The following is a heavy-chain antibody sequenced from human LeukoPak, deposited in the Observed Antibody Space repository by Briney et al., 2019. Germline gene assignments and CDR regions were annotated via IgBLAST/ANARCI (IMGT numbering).Heavy chain of an antibody. Sequence: SETLSLTCTVSGGSISSSSYYWGWIRQPPGKGLEWIGSIYYSGSTYYNPSLKSRVTISVDTSKNQFSLKLSSVTAADTAVYYCARVVDCSSTSCYSGYYYGMDVWGQGTTVTVSS. V-gene: IGHV4-39*07. D-gene: IGHD2-2*01. CDR1: GGSISSSSYY. CDR3: ARVVDCSSTSCYSGYYYGMDV. CDR2: IYYSGST. J-gene: IGHJ6*02.